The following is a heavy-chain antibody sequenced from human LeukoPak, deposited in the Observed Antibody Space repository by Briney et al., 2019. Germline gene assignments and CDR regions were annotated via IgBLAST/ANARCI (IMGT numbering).Heavy chain of an antibody. CDR2: IYVGGST. J-gene: IGHJ4*02. Sequence: PGGCLRLSCEASGFTVSSSYMNWVRQAPGKGLEWVSAIYVGGSTYYADSVRGRFTTSRDNSRNTLYLQMNSLRAEDTAVYYCARDWDCSGGSCYSPDWGQGTLVTVSS. D-gene: IGHD2-15*01. V-gene: IGHV3-53*01. CDR3: ARDWDCSGGSCYSPD. CDR1: GFTVSSSY.